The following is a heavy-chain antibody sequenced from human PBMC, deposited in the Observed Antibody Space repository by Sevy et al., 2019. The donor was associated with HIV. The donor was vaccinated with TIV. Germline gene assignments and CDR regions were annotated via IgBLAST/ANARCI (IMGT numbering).Heavy chain of an antibody. J-gene: IGHJ4*02. D-gene: IGHD6-19*01. CDR3: ASRIAVAEYSELDY. V-gene: IGHV1-69*13. CDR2: IIPIFGTA. Sequence: ASVKVSCKASGGTFSSYAISWVRQAPGQGLEWMGGIIPIFGTANYAQKFQGRVTITADESTSTAYMELSSLRSEDTAVYYCASRIAVAEYSELDYWGQGTLVTVSS. CDR1: GGTFSSYA.